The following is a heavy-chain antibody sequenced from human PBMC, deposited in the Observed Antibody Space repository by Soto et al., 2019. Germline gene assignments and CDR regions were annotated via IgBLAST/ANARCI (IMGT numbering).Heavy chain of an antibody. CDR3: ARSEEDSDYYYYGMDV. J-gene: IGHJ6*02. V-gene: IGHV6-1*01. CDR2: TYYRSRWYS. D-gene: IGHD2-15*01. CDR1: GDTVSSNSVS. Sequence: SQTLSLPCVGSGDTVSSNSVSWNWVRQSPSRGLEWLGRTYYRSRWYSDYAVSVRSRIDINADTSKNQASLQLNSVTPEDTAVYYCARSEEDSDYYYYGMDVWGQGTTVTVSS.